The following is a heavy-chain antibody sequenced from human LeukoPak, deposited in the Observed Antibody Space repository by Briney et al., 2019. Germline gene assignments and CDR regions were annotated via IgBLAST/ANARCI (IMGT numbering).Heavy chain of an antibody. D-gene: IGHD3-22*01. CDR3: ARVRGYYDSTAPRDY. V-gene: IGHV1-18*01. Sequence: ASVRVSCTASGYTFTSYGVSWVRQAPGQGREWMGWISAYTRNTNYAPKLQARVTMTPDTSTSPASLQLRSLRSDDTALYYCARVRGYYDSTAPRDYWGQGTLVTVSS. CDR1: GYTFTSYG. J-gene: IGHJ4*02. CDR2: ISAYTRNT.